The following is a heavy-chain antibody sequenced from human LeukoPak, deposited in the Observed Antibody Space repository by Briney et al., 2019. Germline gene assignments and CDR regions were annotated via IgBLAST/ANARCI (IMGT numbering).Heavy chain of an antibody. V-gene: IGHV4-39*07. CDR2: IYYTGST. CDR3: ARSGPPAGRPGAFDF. D-gene: IGHD2-2*01. Sequence: PSETLSLTCTVSGGSVSTSSYYWGWIRQPPGKGLESIGTIYYTGSTYYNPSLKSRVTLSVDTSKNQFSLKLSSVTAADTAVYYCARSGPPAGRPGAFDFWGQGTMVTVSS. J-gene: IGHJ3*01. CDR1: GGSVSTSSYY.